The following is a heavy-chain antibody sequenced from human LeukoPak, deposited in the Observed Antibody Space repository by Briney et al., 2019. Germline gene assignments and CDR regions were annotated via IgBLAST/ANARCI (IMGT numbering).Heavy chain of an antibody. V-gene: IGHV4-59*01. Sequence: SEILSLTCTVSGGSISSYYGSWLRQPPGKGLEWIGYIYYSGSTNYNPSLKSRVTISVDTSKNQFSLKLSSVTAADTAVYYCARSHSGWRSSDCWGQGTLVTVSS. CDR1: GGSISSYY. D-gene: IGHD3-3*02. J-gene: IGHJ4*02. CDR3: ARSHSGWRSSDC. CDR2: IYYSGST.